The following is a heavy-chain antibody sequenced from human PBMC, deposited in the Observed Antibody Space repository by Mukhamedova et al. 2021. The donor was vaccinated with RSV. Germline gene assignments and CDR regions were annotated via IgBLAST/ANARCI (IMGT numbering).Heavy chain of an antibody. Sequence: VRQHAVTGLEWIGFIHYTGSTYYNPSLKSRSTISVDMSKNQFSLKLSSVTAADTAMYYCARTSTFGVVIDAFDIWGQGTMVTVSS. V-gene: IGHV4-31*02. CDR3: ARTSTFGVVIDAFDI. D-gene: IGHD3-3*01. J-gene: IGHJ3*02. CDR2: IHYTGST.